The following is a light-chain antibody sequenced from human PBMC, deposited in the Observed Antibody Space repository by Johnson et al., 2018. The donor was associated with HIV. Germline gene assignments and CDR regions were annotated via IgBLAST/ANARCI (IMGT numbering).Light chain of an antibody. Sequence: QPVLTQPPSVSAAPGQKVTISCSGSSSNIGNNYVSWYQQLPGTAPKLLIYDNNRRPSGIPDRFSGSKSDTSATLGITGLQTGDEADYYCGTWDSSLSAYVFGTGTKVTVL. CDR2: DNN. CDR3: GTWDSSLSAYV. CDR1: SSNIGNNY. V-gene: IGLV1-51*01. J-gene: IGLJ1*01.